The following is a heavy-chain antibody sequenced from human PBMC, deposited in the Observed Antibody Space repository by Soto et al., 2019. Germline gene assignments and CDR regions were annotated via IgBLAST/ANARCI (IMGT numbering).Heavy chain of an antibody. CDR1: GFTFSTYG. J-gene: IGHJ6*02. Sequence: QVQLVESGGGVDQPGTSLRLSCAASGFTFSTYGMHWVRQAPGKGLEWVAVMSDDGSKKYYADSVKGRFTISRDNSNNTLYLQMNSLRVEDTALYYCAKDRWIQPQGGFGMDVWGQGTTVTVSS. CDR2: MSDDGSKK. CDR3: AKDRWIQPQGGFGMDV. D-gene: IGHD5-18*01. V-gene: IGHV3-30*18.